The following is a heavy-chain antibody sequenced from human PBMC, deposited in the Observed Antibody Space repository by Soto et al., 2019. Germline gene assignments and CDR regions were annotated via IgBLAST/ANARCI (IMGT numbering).Heavy chain of an antibody. CDR1: GGTFSSYA. V-gene: IGHV1-69*13. CDR3: ARGVITIFGVVPHYYYYGMDV. D-gene: IGHD3-3*01. Sequence: GASVKVSCKASGGTFSSYAISWVRQAPGQGLEWMGGIIPIFGTANYAQKLQGRVTITADESTSTAYMELSSLRSEDTAVYYCARGVITIFGVVPHYYYYGMDVWGQGTTVTVSS. J-gene: IGHJ6*02. CDR2: IIPIFGTA.